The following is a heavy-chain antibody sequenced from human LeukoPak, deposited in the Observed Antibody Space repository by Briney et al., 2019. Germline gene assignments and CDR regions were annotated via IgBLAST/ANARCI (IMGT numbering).Heavy chain of an antibody. CDR3: ARDSGEYYFDY. D-gene: IGHD2-15*01. J-gene: IGHJ4*02. V-gene: IGHV1-3*01. CDR1: GGTFSSYA. CDR2: ITAGNGNT. Sequence: ASVKVSCKASGGTFSSYAISWVRQAPGQGLEWMGWITAGNGNTKYSQKFQGRVTITRDTSASTAYMELSSLRSEDTAVYYCARDSGEYYFDYWGQGTLVTVSS.